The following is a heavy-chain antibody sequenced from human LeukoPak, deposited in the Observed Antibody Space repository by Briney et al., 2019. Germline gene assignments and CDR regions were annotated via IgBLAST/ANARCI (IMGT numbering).Heavy chain of an antibody. CDR3: ARVGPPMSGSYSFDY. CDR2: INPNSGGT. V-gene: IGHV1-2*02. D-gene: IGHD1-26*01. J-gene: IGHJ4*02. CDR1: GYTFTGYY. Sequence: GASVKVSCKASGYTFTGYYMHWVRQAPGQGLEWMGWINPNSGGTNYAQKFQGRVTMTRDASISTAYMELSSLRSEDTAVYYCARVGPPMSGSYSFDYWGQGTLVTVSS.